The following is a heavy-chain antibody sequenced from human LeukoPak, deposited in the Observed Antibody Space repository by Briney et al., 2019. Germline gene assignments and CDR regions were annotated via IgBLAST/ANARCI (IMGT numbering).Heavy chain of an antibody. D-gene: IGHD3-10*01. CDR1: GYTFTSYG. CDR3: AREPSGSGGYDY. Sequence: ASVKVSCKASGYTFTSYGISWVRQAPGQGLEWMAWISPNSGGTNYVQKFQGRVTVTRDTSISTDYMEISGLTSDDTALYYCAREPSGSGGYDYWGQGTLVVVSS. V-gene: IGHV1-2*02. CDR2: ISPNSGGT. J-gene: IGHJ4*02.